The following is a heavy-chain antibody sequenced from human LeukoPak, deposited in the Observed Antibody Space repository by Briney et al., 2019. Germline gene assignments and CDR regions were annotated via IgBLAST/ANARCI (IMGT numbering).Heavy chain of an antibody. V-gene: IGHV4-34*01. CDR1: GGSFSGYY. CDR2: INRSGST. CDR3: ARSGAAAGNNWFDP. D-gene: IGHD6-13*01. J-gene: IGHJ5*02. Sequence: PSETLSLTCAVYGGSFSGYYWSWIRQPPGKGLEWIGEINRSGSTNYNPSLKSRVTISVDTSKNQFSLKLSSVTAADTAVYYCARSGAAAGNNWFDPWGQGTLVTVSS.